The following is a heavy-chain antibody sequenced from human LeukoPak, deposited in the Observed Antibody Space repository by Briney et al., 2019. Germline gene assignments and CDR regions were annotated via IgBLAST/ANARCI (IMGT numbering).Heavy chain of an antibody. CDR1: GGSFSGYY. Sequence: SETLSLTCAVYGGSFSGYYWSWIRQPPGKGPEWIGEINHSGSTNYNPSLKSRVPISVDTSKNQFSLKLSSVTAADTAVYYCARLSGYSSGWYYYYYGMDVWGQGTTVTVSS. CDR3: ARLSGYSSGWYYYYYGMDV. V-gene: IGHV4-34*01. D-gene: IGHD6-19*01. J-gene: IGHJ6*02. CDR2: INHSGST.